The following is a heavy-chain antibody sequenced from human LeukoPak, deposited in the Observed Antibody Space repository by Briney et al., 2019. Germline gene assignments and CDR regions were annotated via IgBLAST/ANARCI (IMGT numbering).Heavy chain of an antibody. D-gene: IGHD5-18*01. CDR1: GYTFTGYY. V-gene: IGHV1-2*02. Sequence: ASVKVSCMASGYTFTGYYVHWVRQAPGQGLEWMGWINPNNGGTNYAQKFQGRVTMTRDTSITTAYMELSRLRSDDTAVYYCARGPSRNVDTAMIASRFDPWGQGILVTVSS. CDR2: INPNNGGT. CDR3: ARGPSRNVDTAMIASRFDP. J-gene: IGHJ5*02.